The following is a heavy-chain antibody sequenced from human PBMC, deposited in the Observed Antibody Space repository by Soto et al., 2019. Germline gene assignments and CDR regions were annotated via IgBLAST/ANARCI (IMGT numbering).Heavy chain of an antibody. CDR2: VHSSGIT. V-gene: IGHV4-61*01. D-gene: IGHD4-17*01. J-gene: IGHJ5*02. CDR1: GGSVSNDNFY. Sequence: SETLSLTCTVSGGSVSNDNFYWSWIRQPPGKGLEWIGYVHSSGITNYTPSLTRRVTISVDTSRNQLSLRLSYVTAADTAVYYCARGPPTGQLPSHFDHWGQGMLVTVSS. CDR3: ARGPPTGQLPSHFDH.